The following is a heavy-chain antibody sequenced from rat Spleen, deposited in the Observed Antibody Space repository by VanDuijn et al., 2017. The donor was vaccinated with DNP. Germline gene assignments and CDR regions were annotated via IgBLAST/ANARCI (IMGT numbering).Heavy chain of an antibody. V-gene: IGHV4-2*01. J-gene: IGHJ2*01. Sequence: EVLLVESDGGLVQPGRSLKLSCAVSGFTFSDYYMAWVRQAPGKGLEWIGEVNKDSSRINYSPSLKEKFTISRDNAQNTLFMQMSKVGSEDTAIYYCAKGPNYGGWSDYFDYWGQGVMVTVSS. CDR3: AKGPNYGGWSDYFDY. D-gene: IGHD1-11*01. CDR2: VNKDSSRI. CDR1: GFTFSDYY.